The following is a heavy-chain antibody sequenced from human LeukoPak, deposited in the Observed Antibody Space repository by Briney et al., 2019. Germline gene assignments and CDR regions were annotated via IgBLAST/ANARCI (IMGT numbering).Heavy chain of an antibody. CDR3: ARALESGNSDAGY. CDR1: EFTFSRYW. D-gene: IGHD4-23*01. V-gene: IGHV3-7*04. Sequence: GGSLRLSCATSEFTFSRYWMTWVRQAPGKGLEWVANIHPDGSAKYYVDSLRGRFTTSRDNAKNSLYLQMNSLRAEDTAVYYCARALESGNSDAGYWGQGTLVTVSS. J-gene: IGHJ4*02. CDR2: IHPDGSAK.